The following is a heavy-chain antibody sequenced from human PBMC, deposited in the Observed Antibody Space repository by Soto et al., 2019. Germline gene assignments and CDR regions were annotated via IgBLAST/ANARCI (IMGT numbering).Heavy chain of an antibody. D-gene: IGHD3-22*01. CDR1: GFTFSYYA. Sequence: QVQLVESGGGVVQPGRSLRLSCAASGFTFSYYAMHWVRQAPGKGLEWVAVISYDGSNNYYADSVKGRFTISRDNSKNTLYLQMNSLRAEDTAVYFCGRDRAHTSGYYELFDYWGQGTLVAVSS. CDR3: GRDRAHTSGYYELFDY. CDR2: ISYDGSNN. J-gene: IGHJ4*02. V-gene: IGHV3-30-3*01.